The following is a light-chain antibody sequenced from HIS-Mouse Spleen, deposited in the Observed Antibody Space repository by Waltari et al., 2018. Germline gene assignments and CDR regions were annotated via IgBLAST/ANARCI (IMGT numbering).Light chain of an antibody. CDR1: ALPKKY. J-gene: IGLJ2*01. CDR2: EDS. Sequence: SYELTQPPSVSVSPGPTARITCPGDALPKKYAYWYQQKSGQAPVLVIYEDSKRPSGNPERFSGSSSGTMATLTISGAQVEDEADYYCYSTDSSGNHRVFGGGTKLTVL. V-gene: IGLV3-10*01. CDR3: YSTDSSGNHRV.